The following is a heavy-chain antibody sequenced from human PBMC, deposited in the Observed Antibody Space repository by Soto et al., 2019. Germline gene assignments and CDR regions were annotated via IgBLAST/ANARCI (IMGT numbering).Heavy chain of an antibody. D-gene: IGHD3-10*01. CDR1: GGSISSSNW. Sequence: SETLSLTCAVSGGSISSSNWWSWVRQPPGKGLEWIGEIYHSGSTNYNPSLKSRVTISVDKSKNQFSLKLSSVTAADTAAYYCARGPLLLKYYYGMDVWGQGTTVTVSS. CDR2: IYHSGST. CDR3: ARGPLLLKYYYGMDV. J-gene: IGHJ6*02. V-gene: IGHV4-4*02.